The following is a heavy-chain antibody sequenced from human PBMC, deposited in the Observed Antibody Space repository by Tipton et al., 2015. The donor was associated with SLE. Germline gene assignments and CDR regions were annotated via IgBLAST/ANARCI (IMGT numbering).Heavy chain of an antibody. CDR1: GGSISSFY. CDR3: AGSNRAGYFYYGMGV. J-gene: IGHJ6*02. D-gene: IGHD1-14*01. CDR2: MYYSGST. Sequence: QLVQSGAEVKPSETLSLSCTVSGGSISSFYWSWIRQPPGKGLEWIGYMYYSGSTNYNPSLKSRVTIFVDTSKNQISLKLSSVTAADTAVYYCAGSNRAGYFYYGMGVWGQGTTVTVSS. V-gene: IGHV4-59*01.